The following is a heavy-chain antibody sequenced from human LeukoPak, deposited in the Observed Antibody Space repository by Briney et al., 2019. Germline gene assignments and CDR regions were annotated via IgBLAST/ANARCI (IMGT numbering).Heavy chain of an antibody. D-gene: IGHD6-6*01. CDR1: GYTFTSYY. V-gene: IGHV1-46*01. CDR2: INPSGGST. Sequence: GASVKVSCKASGYTFTSYYMHWVRQAPGQGLEWMGIINPSGGSTSYAQKFQGRVTMTRDTSISTAYMELSRLRSDDTAVYYCARGIAARRFDYWGQGTLVTVSS. J-gene: IGHJ4*02. CDR3: ARGIAARRFDY.